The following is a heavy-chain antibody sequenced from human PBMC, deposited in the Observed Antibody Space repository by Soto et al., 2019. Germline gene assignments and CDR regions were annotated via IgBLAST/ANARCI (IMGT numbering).Heavy chain of an antibody. D-gene: IGHD3-3*01. CDR1: GGSMSSSSYY. J-gene: IGHJ4*02. Sequence: SETLSLTCTVSGGSMSSSSYYWGCIRQPPGKGLEWIGSIYYSGSTYYNPSLKSRVTISVDTSKNQFSLKLSSVTAADTAVYYCARGYYEFWSGYSQTYYFDYWGQGTLVTVSS. V-gene: IGHV4-39*01. CDR3: ARGYYEFWSGYSQTYYFDY. CDR2: IYYSGST.